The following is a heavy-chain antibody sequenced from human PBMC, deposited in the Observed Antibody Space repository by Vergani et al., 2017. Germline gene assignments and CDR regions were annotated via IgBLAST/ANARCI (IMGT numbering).Heavy chain of an antibody. CDR3: ARDRRSSYMDV. V-gene: IGHV3-74*03. CDR1: GFSFNSYW. J-gene: IGHJ6*03. CDR2: IKSDGSIT. D-gene: IGHD2-2*01. Sequence: DVHLAESGGGFFQPGGSLRLSCSASGFSFNSYWMHWVRQVPGKGLLWVSRIKSDGSITAYADSVKGRFTISRDNAQNTLYLQMNSLRAEDTAVYYCARDRRSSYMDVWGKGTTVTVSS.